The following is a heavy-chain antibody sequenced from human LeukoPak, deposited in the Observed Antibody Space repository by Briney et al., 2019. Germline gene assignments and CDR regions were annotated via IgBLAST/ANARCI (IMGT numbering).Heavy chain of an antibody. V-gene: IGHV3-30*02. CDR2: IRYDGSNK. J-gene: IGHJ4*02. D-gene: IGHD3-10*01. Sequence: PGRSLRLSCVASGFIFSTYGMHWVRQAPGKGLEWVAFIRYDGSNKYYADSVKGRFTISRDNSKNTLYLQMNSLRAEDTAVYYCAKDQGYYYGSGTVPGVDYWGQGTLVTVSS. CDR3: AKDQGYYYGSGTVPGVDY. CDR1: GFIFSTYG.